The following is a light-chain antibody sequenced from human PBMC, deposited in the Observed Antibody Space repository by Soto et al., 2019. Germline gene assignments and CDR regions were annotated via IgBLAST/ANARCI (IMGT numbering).Light chain of an antibody. V-gene: IGKV3-11*01. CDR2: DVS. CDR3: QQRSTWPFT. J-gene: IGKJ3*01. CDR1: QSVGTY. Sequence: EIALTQSPATLSLSPGERATLSCRASQSVGTYLVWYQQRTGQAPRLLIYDVSNRAAGIATRFSGSGSGTDFTLTITGLEPEDFAVYYCQQRSTWPFTFGPGTKVDIK.